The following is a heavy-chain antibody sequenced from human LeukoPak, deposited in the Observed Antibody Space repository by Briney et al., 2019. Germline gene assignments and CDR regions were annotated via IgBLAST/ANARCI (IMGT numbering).Heavy chain of an antibody. Sequence: SETLSLTCTVSGGSISSYYWSWLRQPPGKGLEWIGYIYYSGSTNYNPSLKSRVTISLDTSKNQFSLKLSSVTAADTAVYYCARGAYCSTTSCYYFDYWGQGTLVTVSS. V-gene: IGHV4-59*01. D-gene: IGHD2-2*01. CDR1: GGSISSYY. CDR2: IYYSGST. J-gene: IGHJ4*02. CDR3: ARGAYCSTTSCYYFDY.